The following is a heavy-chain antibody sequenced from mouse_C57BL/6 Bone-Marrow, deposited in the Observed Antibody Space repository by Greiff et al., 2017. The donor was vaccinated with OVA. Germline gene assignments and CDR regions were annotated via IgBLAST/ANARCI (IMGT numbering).Heavy chain of an antibody. Sequence: VQLQQSGAELARPGASVKLSCKASGYTFTSYGISWVKQRTGQGLEWIGEIYPRSGNTYYNEKFKGKATLTADKSSSTAYMELSSLTSEDSAVYCCARPPYYYGSPTGNYWGQGTTLTVSS. D-gene: IGHD1-1*01. J-gene: IGHJ2*01. V-gene: IGHV1-81*01. CDR2: IYPRSGNT. CDR3: ARPPYYYGSPTGNY. CDR1: GYTFTSYG.